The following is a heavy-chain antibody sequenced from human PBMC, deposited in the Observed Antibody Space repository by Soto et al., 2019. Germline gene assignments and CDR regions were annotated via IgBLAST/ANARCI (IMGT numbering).Heavy chain of an antibody. D-gene: IGHD3-9*01. J-gene: IGHJ4*02. CDR3: AKRSHYDILTGYHFDY. Sequence: GGSLILSCTASGFTFSNYALSWVRQSPGKGLEWVSAIVGSGRSAYYADSVKGRFTISRDNSKNTLYLQMNSLRAEDTAVYYCAKRSHYDILTGYHFDYWGQGTLVTXSS. V-gene: IGHV3-23*01. CDR2: IVGSGRSA. CDR1: GFTFSNYA.